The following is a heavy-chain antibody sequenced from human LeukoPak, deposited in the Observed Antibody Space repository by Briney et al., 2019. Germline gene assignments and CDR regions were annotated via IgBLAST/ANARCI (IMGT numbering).Heavy chain of an antibody. CDR3: AKGSSTVTTRAAFDI. CDR2: ISNNGGYT. CDR1: GFTFSSSA. V-gene: IGHV3-23*01. J-gene: IGHJ3*02. D-gene: IGHD4-17*01. Sequence: PGGSLRLSCAASGFTFSSSAMSWVRQAPGKGLEWVSAISNNGGYTYYADSVKGRFTISRDNSKNTLYVQMNSLRADDTAVYYCAKGSSTVTTRAAFDIWGQGTLVTLSS.